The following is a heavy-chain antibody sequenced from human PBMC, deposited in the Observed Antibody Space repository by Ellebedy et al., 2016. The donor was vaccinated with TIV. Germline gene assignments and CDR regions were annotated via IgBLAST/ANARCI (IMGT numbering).Heavy chain of an antibody. D-gene: IGHD3-10*01. J-gene: IGHJ4*02. CDR3: AKDRYYASGSYSDY. CDR2: ISGCGGST. Sequence: GESLKISCAASGFTFSSYAMSWVRQAPGKGLEWVSAISGCGGSTYNADSVKGRFTISRDNSKNTLYLQMNSLRVEDTAVYYCAKDRYYASGSYSDYWGQGTLVTVSS. V-gene: IGHV3-23*01. CDR1: GFTFSSYA.